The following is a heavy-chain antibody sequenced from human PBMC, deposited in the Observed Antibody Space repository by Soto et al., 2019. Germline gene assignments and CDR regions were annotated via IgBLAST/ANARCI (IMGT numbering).Heavy chain of an antibody. Sequence: QVQLVQSGAEVKKPGASVKVSCKASVYTFTSKIINWGRKATAQGLKGLGWMNPNRGNTGYAQKCKGRVTITRNTSISTAYMELSSLRSEDTAVYYCESGLGPLFRTPNNDYWGQGTLVTVSS. CDR2: MNPNRGNT. D-gene: IGHD3-10*01. J-gene: IGHJ4*02. CDR3: ESGLGPLFRTPNNDY. CDR1: VYTFTSKI. V-gene: IGHV1-8*01.